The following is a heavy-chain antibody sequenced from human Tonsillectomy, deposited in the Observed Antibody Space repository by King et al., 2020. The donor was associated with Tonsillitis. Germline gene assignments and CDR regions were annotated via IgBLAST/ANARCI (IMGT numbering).Heavy chain of an antibody. CDR2: ISFDGCHK. J-gene: IGHJ6*02. Sequence: VQLVESGGGVVQPGRSLRLSCAASGFTFISNAMHWVRQAPGKGLEWVASISFDGCHKYYADSVKGRFTISCDNSKNELYLQMNSSRAKDTAVYYCARRDGALDYYYYGMDVWGQGTTVTVSS. CDR1: GFTFISNA. D-gene: IGHD4-17*01. CDR3: ARRDGALDYYYYGMDV. V-gene: IGHV3-30-3*01.